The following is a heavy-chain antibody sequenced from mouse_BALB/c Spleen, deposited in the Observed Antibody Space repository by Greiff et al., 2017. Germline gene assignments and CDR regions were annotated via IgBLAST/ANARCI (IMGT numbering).Heavy chain of an antibody. V-gene: IGHV1-87*01. CDR2: IYPGDGDT. J-gene: IGHJ3*01. D-gene: IGHD2-4*01. CDR3: ASYYDYEGAY. Sequence: QVQLKESGAELARPGASVKLSCKASGYTFTSYWMQWVKQRPGQGLEWIGAIYPGDGDTRYTQKFKGKATLTADKSSSTAYMQLSSLASEDSAVYYCASYYDYEGAYWGQGTLVTVSA. CDR1: GYTFTSYW.